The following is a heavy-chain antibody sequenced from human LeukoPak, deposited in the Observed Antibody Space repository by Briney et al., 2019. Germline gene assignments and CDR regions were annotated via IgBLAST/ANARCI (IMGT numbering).Heavy chain of an antibody. J-gene: IGHJ6*03. CDR2: INSDGSST. CDR3: ARDQSIAVAGRGYYYYMDV. Sequence: GGSLRLSCAASGFTFSSYWMHWVRQAPGKGLVWVSRINSDGSSTSYADSVKGRFTISRDNAKNTLYLQMNSLRAEDRAVYYCARDQSIAVAGRGYYYYMDVWGKGTTVTVSS. V-gene: IGHV3-74*01. D-gene: IGHD6-19*01. CDR1: GFTFSSYW.